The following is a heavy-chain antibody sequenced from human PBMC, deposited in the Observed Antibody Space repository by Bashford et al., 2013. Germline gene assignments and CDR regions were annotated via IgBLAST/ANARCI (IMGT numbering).Heavy chain of an antibody. Sequence: SETLSLTCTVSGDSIDRRYWSWIRQSAGKGLEWIGRIYPSGNTNYNPSLRSRVTMSVDTSKNQFSLKLSSVTAADTAVYYCARDGHYYDSSGYFSNEGWFDPVGQGTLVTVSS. CDR2: IYPSGNT. J-gene: IGHJ5*02. D-gene: IGHD3-22*01. V-gene: IGHV4-4*07. CDR3: ARDGHYYDSSGYFSNEGWFDP. CDR1: GDSIDRRY.